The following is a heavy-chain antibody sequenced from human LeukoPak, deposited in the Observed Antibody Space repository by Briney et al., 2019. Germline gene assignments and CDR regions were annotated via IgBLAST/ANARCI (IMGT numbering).Heavy chain of an antibody. Sequence: GGSLRLSCAASGFTVSSNYMSWVRQAPGKGLEWVSVIYSGGSTYYADSVKGRFTISRENSKNTLYLQMNSLRAEDTAVYYCARSPGAVADGFDYWGQGTLVTVSS. CDR1: GFTVSSNY. CDR3: ARSPGAVADGFDY. J-gene: IGHJ4*02. V-gene: IGHV3-53*01. CDR2: IYSGGST. D-gene: IGHD6-19*01.